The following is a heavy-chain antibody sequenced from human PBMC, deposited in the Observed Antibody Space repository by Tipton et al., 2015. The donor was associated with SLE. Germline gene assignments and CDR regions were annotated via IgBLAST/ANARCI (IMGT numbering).Heavy chain of an antibody. D-gene: IGHD3-3*01. Sequence: SLRLSCAASGFTFSSYEMNWVRQAPGKGLEWVSYISSSGSTIYYADSVKGRFTISRDNAKNSLYLQMNSLRAEDTAVYYCARLTSYYDFWSGHRYYFDYWGQGTLVTVSS. CDR1: GFTFSSYE. CDR2: ISSSGSTI. V-gene: IGHV3-48*03. CDR3: ARLTSYYDFWSGHRYYFDY. J-gene: IGHJ4*02.